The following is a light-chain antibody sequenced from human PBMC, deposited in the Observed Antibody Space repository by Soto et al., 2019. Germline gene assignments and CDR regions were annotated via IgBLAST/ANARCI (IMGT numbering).Light chain of an antibody. CDR2: GSS. CDR1: QSVTSCY. J-gene: IGKJ1*01. CDR3: QQYGSSVGT. V-gene: IGKV3-20*01. Sequence: EIVLTQSPGTLSLSPGERASLSCRASQSVTSCYFAWYQQKAGQAPRLLIYGSSSRATGIPDRFSGSGSGTDFTLTISRLEPEDFAVYYCQQYGSSVGTFGQGTKVEIK.